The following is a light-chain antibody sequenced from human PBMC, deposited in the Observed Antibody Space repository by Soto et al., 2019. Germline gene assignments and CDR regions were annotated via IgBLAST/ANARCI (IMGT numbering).Light chain of an antibody. CDR3: QEFNSYPPVT. CDR1: QGIGSY. Sequence: DIQLTQSPSFLSASVGDRVTITCRASQGIGSYLAWYQQKPGKAPKLLIYGASTLQSGVPSRFSGSGSGTEFTLTVSSLQPEDFATYYCQEFNSYPPVTFGGGTKVEIK. V-gene: IGKV1-9*01. CDR2: GAS. J-gene: IGKJ4*01.